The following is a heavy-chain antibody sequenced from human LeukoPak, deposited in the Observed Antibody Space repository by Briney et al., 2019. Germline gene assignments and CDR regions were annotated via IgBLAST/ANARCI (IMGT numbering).Heavy chain of an antibody. Sequence: GSLRLSCATSGFTFRSYSMSRVRQAPGKGLEWVSAISGSGGSTYYADSVKGRFTISRDNSKNALYLQMNSLRAEDTAVYYCAKDKVRGVITPDYWGQGTLVTVSS. CDR3: AKDKVRGVITPDY. J-gene: IGHJ4*02. CDR2: ISGSGGST. D-gene: IGHD3-10*01. CDR1: GFTFRSYS. V-gene: IGHV3-23*01.